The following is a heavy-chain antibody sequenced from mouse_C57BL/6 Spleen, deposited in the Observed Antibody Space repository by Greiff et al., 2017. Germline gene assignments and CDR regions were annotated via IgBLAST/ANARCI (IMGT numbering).Heavy chain of an antibody. Sequence: VQLQQSDAELVKPGASVKISCKVSGYTFTDHTIHWMKQRPEQGLEWIGYISPRDGSTKYNEKFKGKATLTADKSSSTAYMQLNSLTSEDSAVYFCARRVGRIYWYFDVWGTGTTVTVSS. CDR2: ISPRDGST. CDR3: ARRVGRIYWYFDV. J-gene: IGHJ1*03. D-gene: IGHD4-1*01. CDR1: GYTFTDHT. V-gene: IGHV1-78*01.